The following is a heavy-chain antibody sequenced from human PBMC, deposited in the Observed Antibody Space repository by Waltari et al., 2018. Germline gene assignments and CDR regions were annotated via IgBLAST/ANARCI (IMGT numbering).Heavy chain of an antibody. V-gene: IGHV1-24*01. CDR3: ATGSICSGGSCYARLFDY. CDR2: FDPEDGET. J-gene: IGHJ4*02. CDR1: GYTLTELS. Sequence: QVQLVQSGAEVKKPGASVKVSCKVSGYTLTELSMHWVRQAPGQGLEWMGGFDPEDGETIYAQKFQGRVTMTEDTSTDTAYMELSSLRSEDTAVYYCATGSICSGGSCYARLFDYWGQGTLVTVSS. D-gene: IGHD2-15*01.